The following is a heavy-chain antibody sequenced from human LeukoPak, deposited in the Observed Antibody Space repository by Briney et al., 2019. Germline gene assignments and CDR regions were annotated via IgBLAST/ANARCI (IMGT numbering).Heavy chain of an antibody. CDR3: ARDERTAIARELYFHF. CDR1: GLTFSDYE. CDR2: INSGGGTI. V-gene: IGHV3-48*03. Sequence: VGSLRLSCAASGLTFSDYEMNWVRQAPGKGLEWLSYINSGGGTIFYADSVKGRFTISRDNGKNSLYLQMNSPRAEDTAVYYCARDERTAIARELYFHFWAQGALVTVSS. J-gene: IGHJ4*02. D-gene: IGHD2-8*02.